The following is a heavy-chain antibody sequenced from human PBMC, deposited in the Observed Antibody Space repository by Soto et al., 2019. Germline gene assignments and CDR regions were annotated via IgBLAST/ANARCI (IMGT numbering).Heavy chain of an antibody. Sequence: GGSLRLSCAASGFTFSSYGMHWVRQAPGKGLEWVAVIWYDGGNKYYADSVKGRFTISRDNSKNTLYLQMNSLRAEDTAVYYCARGEVRGHYSEDYYYGMDVWGQGTTVTVSS. CDR3: ARGEVRGHYSEDYYYGMDV. J-gene: IGHJ6*02. CDR2: IWYDGGNK. CDR1: GFTFSSYG. D-gene: IGHD3-3*01. V-gene: IGHV3-33*01.